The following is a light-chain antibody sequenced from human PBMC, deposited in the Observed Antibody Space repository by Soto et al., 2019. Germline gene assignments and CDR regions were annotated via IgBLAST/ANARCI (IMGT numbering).Light chain of an antibody. CDR3: QQYGSSPRIT. J-gene: IGKJ4*01. V-gene: IGKV3-20*01. Sequence: EIVLTQSPGTLSLSPGERAPLSFRASQSVSSTYLAWYQQKPGQAPRLLIYGASSRATGTPDRFSGSGSGTDFTLTISRLEPEDFAVYYCQQYGSSPRITFGGGTKVEIK. CDR2: GAS. CDR1: QSVSSTY.